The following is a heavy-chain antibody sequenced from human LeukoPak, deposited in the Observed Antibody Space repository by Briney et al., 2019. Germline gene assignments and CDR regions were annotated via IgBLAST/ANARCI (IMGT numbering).Heavy chain of an antibody. J-gene: IGHJ5*02. CDR1: GGSISSSNYY. V-gene: IGHV4-39*07. D-gene: IGHD4-23*01. Sequence: PSETLSLTCAVSGGSISSSNYYWGWIRQPPGKGLEWIGYIFNSGSTYYNPSLKSRVTILVDTSKNQFSLKLSSVTAADTAMYYCARDGATAVSCFDPWGQGTLVIVSS. CDR2: IFNSGST. CDR3: ARDGATAVSCFDP.